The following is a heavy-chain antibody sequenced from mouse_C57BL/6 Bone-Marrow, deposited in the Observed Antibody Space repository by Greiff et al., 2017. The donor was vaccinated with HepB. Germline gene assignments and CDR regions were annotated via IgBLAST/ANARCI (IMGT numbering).Heavy chain of an antibody. V-gene: IGHV5-17*01. CDR3: ARPTYEYYDPSAY. D-gene: IGHD2-4*01. CDR1: GFTFSDYG. J-gene: IGHJ3*01. Sequence: EVMLVESGGGLVKPGGSLKLSCAASGFTFSDYGMHWVRQAPEKGLEWVAYISSGSSTIYYADTVKGRFTISRDNAKNTLFLQMTSLRSEDTALYYCARPTYEYYDPSAYWGEGTLVTVSA. CDR2: ISSGSSTI.